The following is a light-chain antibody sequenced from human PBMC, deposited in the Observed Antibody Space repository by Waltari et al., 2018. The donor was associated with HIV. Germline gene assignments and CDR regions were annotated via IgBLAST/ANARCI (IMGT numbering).Light chain of an antibody. V-gene: IGLV10-54*01. CDR1: SNNVGVQG. CDR3: SAWDSSLNVWV. Sequence: QAGLTQPHSVSKGLRQTATLTCTGNSNNVGVQGAAWLQQHQGHPPKLLSYRNNYRPLVISERFSASRSGNTASLTISGLQPEDEADYYCSAWDSSLNVWVFGGGTKLTVL. J-gene: IGLJ3*02. CDR2: RNN.